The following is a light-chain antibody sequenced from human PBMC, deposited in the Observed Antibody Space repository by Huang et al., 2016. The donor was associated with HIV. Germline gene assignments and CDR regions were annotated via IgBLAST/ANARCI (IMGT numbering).Light chain of an antibody. J-gene: IGKJ1*01. CDR2: GSS. V-gene: IGKV3-15*01. CDR1: QSVFKN. Sequence: ENLMTQSPSTLSVSPGESATLSCRASQSVFKNLAWYQQKPGQAPKLLIYGSSTRAAGIPARFSGSGSGTDFTLTISSLQSEDFAVYYCQQYNTSPRTFGQGTKVEVK. CDR3: QQYNTSPRT.